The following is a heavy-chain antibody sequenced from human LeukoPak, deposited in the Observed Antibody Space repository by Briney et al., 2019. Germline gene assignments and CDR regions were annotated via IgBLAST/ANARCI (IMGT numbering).Heavy chain of an antibody. J-gene: IGHJ5*02. V-gene: IGHV1-18*01. CDR2: ISPYNGNT. D-gene: IGHD6-13*01. Sequence: EASVKVSCKPSGYTFNTYGITWVRQAPGQGLEWMGWISPYNGNTNYAQKFQGRVTLTTDTSTSTAYMELRGLRSDDTAVYYCARDLYSSSFSNWFDPWGQGTLVTVSS. CDR1: GYTFNTYG. CDR3: ARDLYSSSFSNWFDP.